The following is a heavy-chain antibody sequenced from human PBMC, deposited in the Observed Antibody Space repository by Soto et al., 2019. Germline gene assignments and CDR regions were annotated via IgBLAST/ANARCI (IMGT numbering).Heavy chain of an antibody. Sequence: PGGSLRLSCAASGFTFSTYAMSWVRQAPGKGLEWVSAVSASGGSTYYADSVKGRFTISRDSSENTLYLQMNSLRAEDTAVYYCAKGRSYYYYYGVDVWGQGTTVSVSS. CDR3: AKGRSYYYYYGVDV. J-gene: IGHJ6*02. CDR2: VSASGGST. V-gene: IGHV3-23*01. CDR1: GFTFSTYA.